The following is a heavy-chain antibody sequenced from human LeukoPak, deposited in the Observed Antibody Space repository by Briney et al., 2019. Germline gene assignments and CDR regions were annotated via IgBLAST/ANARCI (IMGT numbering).Heavy chain of an antibody. Sequence: GASVTVSCKASGYTFTSYGISWVRQAPGQGLEWMGWISAYNGNTNYAQKLQGRVTMTTDTSTSTAYMELRSLRSDDTAVYYCARDAKYSGSYSGWFDPWGQGTLVTVSS. CDR3: ARDAKYSGSYSGWFDP. D-gene: IGHD1-26*01. V-gene: IGHV1-18*01. J-gene: IGHJ5*02. CDR2: ISAYNGNT. CDR1: GYTFTSYG.